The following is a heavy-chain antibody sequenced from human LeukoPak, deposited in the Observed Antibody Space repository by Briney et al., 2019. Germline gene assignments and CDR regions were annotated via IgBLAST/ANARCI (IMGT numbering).Heavy chain of an antibody. Sequence: PGGSLRLSCAASGFTFDDYAMHWVRQAPGKGPEWVSLISGDGGSTYYADSVKGRFTISRDNSKNSLYLQMNSLRTEDTALYYCAKDWGAYYDSSGFYSGDFDYWGQGTLVTVSS. V-gene: IGHV3-43*02. J-gene: IGHJ4*02. CDR2: ISGDGGST. CDR3: AKDWGAYYDSSGFYSGDFDY. D-gene: IGHD3-22*01. CDR1: GFTFDDYA.